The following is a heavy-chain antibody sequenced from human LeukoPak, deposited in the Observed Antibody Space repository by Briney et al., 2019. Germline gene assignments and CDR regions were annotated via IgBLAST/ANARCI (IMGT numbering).Heavy chain of an antibody. V-gene: IGHV1-69*01. J-gene: IGHJ6*04. CDR3: AMNYGMDV. CDR1: GGTFSSYT. Sequence: SVKVSCKASGGTFSSYTISWVRQAPGQGLAWMGGIVTLFGTANYAQKFQGRVTITADESTSTAYMELSSLRSDDTAVYYCAMNYGMDVWGKGTTVTVSS. CDR2: IVTLFGTA.